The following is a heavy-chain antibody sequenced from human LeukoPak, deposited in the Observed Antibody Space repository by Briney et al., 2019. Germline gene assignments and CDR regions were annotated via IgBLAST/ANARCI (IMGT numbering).Heavy chain of an antibody. V-gene: IGHV4-39*01. CDR3: ARGPGDFDASDI. CDR2: IYYSGST. Sequence: SETLSLTCTVSGGSISSSSYYWGWIRQPPGKGLEWIGNIYYSGSTFYNPSLKSRVTISVDTSKNQFSLKLSSVTAADTAVYYCARGPGDFDASDIWGQGTMVTVSS. CDR1: GGSISSSSYY. J-gene: IGHJ3*02. D-gene: IGHD1-14*01.